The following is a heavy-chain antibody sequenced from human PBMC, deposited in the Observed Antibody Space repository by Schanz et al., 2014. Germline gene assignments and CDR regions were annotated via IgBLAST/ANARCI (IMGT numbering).Heavy chain of an antibody. Sequence: QVQLVQSGAEVKKPGASVKVSCKASGYTFTSHGISWVRQAPGQGLEWMGWITAYNGDTNYAQKLQGRVTMTADTSTGTAYMELSSLRPEDTAVYYCAGTYCSSTSCYTGYYYMDVWGKGTTVTVSS. D-gene: IGHD2-2*02. CDR1: GYTFTSHG. J-gene: IGHJ6*03. V-gene: IGHV1-18*01. CDR2: ITAYNGDT. CDR3: AGTYCSSTSCYTGYYYMDV.